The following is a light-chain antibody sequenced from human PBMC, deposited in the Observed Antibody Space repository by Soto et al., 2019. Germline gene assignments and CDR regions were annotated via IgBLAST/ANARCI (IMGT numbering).Light chain of an antibody. CDR3: HSYAASLSAVV. Sequence: QSVLTQPASVSGTPGQRVTISCTGSSSNIGRGYDVHWYQQLPGTAPKLLIYGNTNRPSGVPDRFSGSKSGTSASLAITGLQAEDEADYYCHSYAASLSAVVFGGGTKLTVL. V-gene: IGLV1-40*01. J-gene: IGLJ3*02. CDR2: GNT. CDR1: SSNIGRGYD.